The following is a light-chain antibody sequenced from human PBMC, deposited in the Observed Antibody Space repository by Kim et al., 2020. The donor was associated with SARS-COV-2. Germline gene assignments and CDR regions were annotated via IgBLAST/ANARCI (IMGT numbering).Light chain of an antibody. CDR2: DVS. CDR1: SSDVGGYNY. CDR3: SSHGGRA. Sequence: GSPGQSVTISCTGTSSDVGGYNYISWYQQHPGKAPKLMIDDVSKRPSGVPDRFSGSKSGNTASLTVSGLQAEDEAEYYCSSHGGRAFGGGTKLTVL. J-gene: IGLJ2*01. V-gene: IGLV2-8*01.